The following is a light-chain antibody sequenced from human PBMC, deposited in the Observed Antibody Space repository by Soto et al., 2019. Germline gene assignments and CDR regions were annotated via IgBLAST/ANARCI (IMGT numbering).Light chain of an antibody. CDR1: SSDVGAYNY. CDR2: DVS. Sequence: QSVLTQSASVSGSLGQSITISCTGTSSDVGAYNYVSWYQQYPGKAPKVMIHDVSNRPSGVSSRFSGSKSGNTASLTISGLQAEDEADYYCSSYTSTNTPYVFGSGTKLTVL. V-gene: IGLV2-14*01. J-gene: IGLJ1*01. CDR3: SSYTSTNTPYV.